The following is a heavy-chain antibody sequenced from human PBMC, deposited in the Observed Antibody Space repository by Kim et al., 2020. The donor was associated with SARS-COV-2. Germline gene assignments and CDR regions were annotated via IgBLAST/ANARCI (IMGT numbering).Heavy chain of an antibody. V-gene: IGHV4-4*07. CDR1: GDSVTSDY. CDR2: VYKTGST. D-gene: IGHD2-21*02. J-gene: IGHJ4*02. Sequence: SETLSLTCTVSGDSVTSDYWTWIRQPAGKGLEWIGRVYKTGSTSCNPSLKSRVTLSIDTSKNQFSLKLTSVTAADTAVYYCARALTSRTAARLDSWGQGTLVTVSS. CDR3: ARALTSRTAARLDS.